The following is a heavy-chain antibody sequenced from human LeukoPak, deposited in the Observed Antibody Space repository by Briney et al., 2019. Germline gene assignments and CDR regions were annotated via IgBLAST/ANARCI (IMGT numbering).Heavy chain of an antibody. V-gene: IGHV4-34*01. D-gene: IGHD2-2*01. CDR2: INHSGST. J-gene: IGHJ4*02. CDR3: ARYGGNVVVPAVLDY. CDR1: GGSFSGYY. Sequence: SETLSLTCAVYGGSFSGYYWSWIRQPPGKGLEWIWEINHSGSTNYNPSLKSRVTISVDTSKNQFSLKLSSVTAADTAVYYCARYGGNVVVPAVLDYWGQGTLVTVSS.